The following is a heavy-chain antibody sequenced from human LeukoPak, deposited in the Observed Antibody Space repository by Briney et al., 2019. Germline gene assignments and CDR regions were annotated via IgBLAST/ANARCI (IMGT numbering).Heavy chain of an antibody. D-gene: IGHD2-15*01. CDR2: MHADGDT. J-gene: IGHJ4*02. CDR1: GGSISGSF. V-gene: IGHV4-4*07. Sequence: SETLSLTYTVSGGSISGSFWSWIRQPAGKGLEWIGRMHADGDTNYNPSLKSRITMSFDTPENQFSLKLTSVTAADTAVYFCARAPSGCGGTCAFDYWGQGTLVTVFS. CDR3: ARAPSGCGGTCAFDY.